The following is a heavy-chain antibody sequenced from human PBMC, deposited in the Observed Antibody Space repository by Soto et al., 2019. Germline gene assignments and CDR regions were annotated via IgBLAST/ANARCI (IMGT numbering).Heavy chain of an antibody. J-gene: IGHJ4*02. CDR3: ARDDSSGYYYSSFGY. CDR2: ISYSGTT. Sequence: SETLSLTCTVSGDSMSRRDYYWSWIRQPPGKGLEWIGFISYSGTTYYNPSLKSRVTISVDTSKNQFSLKLSSVTAADTAVYYCARDDSSGYYYSSFGYWGQGALVTVSS. D-gene: IGHD3-22*01. CDR1: GDSMSRRDYY. V-gene: IGHV4-30-4*01.